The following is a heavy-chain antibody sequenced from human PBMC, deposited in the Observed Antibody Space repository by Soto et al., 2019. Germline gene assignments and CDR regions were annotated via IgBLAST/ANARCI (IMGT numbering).Heavy chain of an antibody. CDR3: ARDALGLEV. CDR2: LTADGNT. J-gene: IGHJ6*02. V-gene: IGHV3-53*01. CDR1: WFAVSETY. Sequence: VGSLRLSCVVSWFAVSETYMSWVRQAAGQGLEWVSVLTADGNTIYAVAVKGRFTASRDISKNTVYLQLNSVTVEDTGLYYCARDALGLEVWGQATTVTVYS.